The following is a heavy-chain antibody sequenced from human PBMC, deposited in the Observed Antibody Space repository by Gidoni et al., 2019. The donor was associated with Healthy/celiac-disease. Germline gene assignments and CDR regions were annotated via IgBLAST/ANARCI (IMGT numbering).Heavy chain of an antibody. V-gene: IGHV4-34*01. D-gene: IGHD6-13*01. J-gene: IGHJ4*02. CDR3: ARERAYSSSWSYFDY. CDR2: INHSGST. Sequence: QVQLQQWRAGLLKPSETLSLTCAVYGGSFRGYYWSWIRQPPGKGLEWIGEINHSGSTNYNPSLKSRVTISVDTSKNQFSLKLSSVTAADTAVYYCARERAYSSSWSYFDYWGQGTLVTVSS. CDR1: GGSFRGYY.